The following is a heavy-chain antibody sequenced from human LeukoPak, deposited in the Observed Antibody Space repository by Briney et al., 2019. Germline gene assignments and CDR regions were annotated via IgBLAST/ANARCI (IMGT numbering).Heavy chain of an antibody. CDR1: GFTFSSYA. CDR3: ARGWISDSFDY. D-gene: IGHD5-12*01. V-gene: IGHV3-23*01. J-gene: IGHJ4*02. Sequence: PGGSLRLSCAASGFTFSSYAMSWVRQAPGKGLEWVSGISGSGGSTYYADSVKGRFTISRDNAKNSLYLQMNSLRAEDTAVYYCARGWISDSFDYWGQGTLVTVSS. CDR2: ISGSGGST.